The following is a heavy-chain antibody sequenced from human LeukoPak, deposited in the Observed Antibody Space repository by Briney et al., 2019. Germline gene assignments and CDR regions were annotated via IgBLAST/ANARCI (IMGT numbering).Heavy chain of an antibody. Sequence: GGSLRLPCAASGFTFSSYEMNWVRQAPGKGLEWLSYISSSGTTIKYADSVKGRFTISRDNAKNSLYLQVNSLRAEDTAVYYCARDLAPSYYGMDVWGQGTTVTVSS. CDR3: ARDLAPSYYGMDV. CDR1: GFTFSSYE. CDR2: ISSSGTTI. D-gene: IGHD2-15*01. J-gene: IGHJ6*02. V-gene: IGHV3-48*03.